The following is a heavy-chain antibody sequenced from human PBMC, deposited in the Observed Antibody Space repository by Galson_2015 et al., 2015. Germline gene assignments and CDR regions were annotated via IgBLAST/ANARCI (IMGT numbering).Heavy chain of an antibody. CDR3: ARGTYSSGRLDAFDI. V-gene: IGHV1-69*13. D-gene: IGHD6-19*01. CDR1: GGTFSSYA. Sequence: SVKVSCKASGGTFSSYAISWVRQAPGQGLEWMGGIIPIFGTANYAQKFQGRVTITADESTSTAYMELSSLRSEDTAVYYCARGTYSSGRLDAFDIWGQGTMVTASS. J-gene: IGHJ3*02. CDR2: IIPIFGTA.